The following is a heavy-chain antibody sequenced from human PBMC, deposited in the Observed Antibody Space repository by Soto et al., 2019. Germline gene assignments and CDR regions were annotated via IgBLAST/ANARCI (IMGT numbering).Heavy chain of an antibody. D-gene: IGHD2-8*01. Sequence: QVQLEQSGAEVKKPGSSVKVSCKASGGTFGTAAISWVRQAPGQGLEWMGGIMPVFRTPDYAQKFQGRVTITADESTNTDYMELSGLRSDDTAVYYCARDNDRPQLGGNYYYILDVWGQGTTITVSS. CDR2: IMPVFRTP. J-gene: IGHJ6*02. CDR3: ARDNDRPQLGGNYYYILDV. CDR1: GGTFGTAA. V-gene: IGHV1-69*12.